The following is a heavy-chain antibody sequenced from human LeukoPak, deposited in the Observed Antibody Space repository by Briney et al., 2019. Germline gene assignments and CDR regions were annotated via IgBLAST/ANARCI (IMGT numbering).Heavy chain of an antibody. CDR2: IKPDGSEQ. V-gene: IGHV3-7*04. J-gene: IGHJ4*02. CDR3: ARGIDGKVVLTFDY. CDR1: EFTEFTFSSYW. D-gene: IGHD2-2*01. Sequence: GGSLRLSCAASEFTEFTFSSYWMSWVRQAPGKGLEWVANIKPDGSEQYYVDSVKGRFTVSRDNAQNSLYLQMNILRAEDTAVYYCARGIDGKVVLTFDYWGQGTLVTVSS.